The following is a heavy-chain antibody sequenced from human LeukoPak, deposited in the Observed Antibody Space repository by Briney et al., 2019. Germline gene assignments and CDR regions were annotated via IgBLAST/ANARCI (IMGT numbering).Heavy chain of an antibody. CDR2: ISAYNSNT. CDR3: ARAKGLGELLSFDY. V-gene: IGHV1-18*01. J-gene: IGHJ4*02. D-gene: IGHD3-10*01. Sequence: ALVTVSCQASGYTFTSYGISWVRQAPGQGLEGMGWISAYNSNTNYAQKKLQGRVTMTTDTSTSTAYMELRSLRADDTAVYYCARAKGLGELLSFDYWGQGTLVTVSS. CDR1: GYTFTSYG.